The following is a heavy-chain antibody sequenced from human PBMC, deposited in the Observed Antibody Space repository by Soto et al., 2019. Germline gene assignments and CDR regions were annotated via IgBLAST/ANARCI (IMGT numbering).Heavy chain of an antibody. D-gene: IGHD2-15*01. Sequence: LRLSCAASGFTFSSYGMHWVRQAPGKGLEWVAVISYDGSNKYYADSVKGRFTISRDNSKNTLYLQMNSLRAEDTAVYYCARGDGLIGYCSGGSCLFDYWGQGTLVTVSS. CDR2: ISYDGSNK. CDR1: GFTFSSYG. V-gene: IGHV3-30*03. CDR3: ARGDGLIGYCSGGSCLFDY. J-gene: IGHJ4*02.